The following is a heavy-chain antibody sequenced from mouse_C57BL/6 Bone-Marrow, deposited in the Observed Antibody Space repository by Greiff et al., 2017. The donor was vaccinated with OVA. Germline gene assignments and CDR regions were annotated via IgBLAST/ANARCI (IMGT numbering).Heavy chain of an antibody. CDR3: ARDYYGSSYSPFDY. D-gene: IGHD1-1*01. CDR2: IHPNSGST. V-gene: IGHV1-64*01. J-gene: IGHJ2*01. CDR1: GYTFTSYW. Sequence: QVQLQQPGAELVKPGASVKLSCKASGYTFTSYWMHWVKQRPGQGLEWIGMIHPNSGSTNYNEKFKSKATLTVDKSSSTAYMQLSSLTSEDSAVYFCARDYYGSSYSPFDYWGQGTTLTVSS.